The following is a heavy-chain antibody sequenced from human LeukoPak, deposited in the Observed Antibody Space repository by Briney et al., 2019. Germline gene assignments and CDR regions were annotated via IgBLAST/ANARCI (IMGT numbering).Heavy chain of an antibody. V-gene: IGHV1-24*01. J-gene: IGHJ4*02. D-gene: IGHD3-22*01. CDR2: FDPEDGET. CDR1: GFTFSSYA. CDR3: ATQRRGDSSGYAVGY. Sequence: ASVKLSCTASGFTFSSYAISWVRQAPGKGLEWMGGFDPEDGETTYAQKFQGRVTMTEDTSTDTAYMELSSVRSEDTAVYYCATQRRGDSSGYAVGYWGQGTLVTVSS.